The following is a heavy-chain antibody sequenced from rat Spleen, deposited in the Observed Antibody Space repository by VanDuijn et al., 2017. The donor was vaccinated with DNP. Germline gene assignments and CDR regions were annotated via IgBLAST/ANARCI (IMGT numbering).Heavy chain of an antibody. D-gene: IGHD1-3*01. CDR1: GFSLTSYT. CDR3: ARSLATVAPTGAMDV. CDR2: MSSGGST. V-gene: IGHV2-6*01. J-gene: IGHJ4*01. Sequence: QVQLKESGPGLVQPSQTLSLTCTVSGFSLTSYTVSWVRQPPGKGLEWIAAMSSGGSTDYNSALKSRLSISRDTSKSQVLLKMNSVQTEDTARYFCARSLATVAPTGAMDVWGQGISVIVSS.